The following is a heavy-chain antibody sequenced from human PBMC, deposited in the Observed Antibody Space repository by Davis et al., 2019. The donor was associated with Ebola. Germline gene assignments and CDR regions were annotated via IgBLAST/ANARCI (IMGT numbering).Heavy chain of an antibody. CDR3: ARDRNDYTSYHYFYGMDV. J-gene: IGHJ6*02. Sequence: GESLKISCAVSGISVSNKYMSWVRRAPGKGLEWVSYISSISSTISYADSVKGRFTISRDNAKNSLYLQLNSLRDEDTGVYYCARDRNDYTSYHYFYGMDVWGQGTTVSVSS. CDR1: GISVSNKY. V-gene: IGHV3-48*02. CDR2: ISSISSTI. D-gene: IGHD4-11*01.